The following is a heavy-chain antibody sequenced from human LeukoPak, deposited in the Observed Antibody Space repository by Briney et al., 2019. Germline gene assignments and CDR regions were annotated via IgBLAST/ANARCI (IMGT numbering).Heavy chain of an antibody. V-gene: IGHV4-39*01. D-gene: IGHD6-19*01. J-gene: IGHJ3*02. CDR2: IYYSGST. CDR3: ASSIAVAGIKGGRNAFDI. Sequence: SETLSLTCTVSGGSISSSSYYWGWIRQPPGKGLEWIGSIYYSGSTYYNPSLKSRVTISVDTSKNQFSLKLSSVTAADTAVYYCASSIAVAGIKGGRNAFDIWGQGTMVTVSS. CDR1: GGSISSSSYY.